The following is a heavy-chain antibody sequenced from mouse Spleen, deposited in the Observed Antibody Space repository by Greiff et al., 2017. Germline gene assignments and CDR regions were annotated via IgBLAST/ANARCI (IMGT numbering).Heavy chain of an antibody. CDR1: GYTFTSYW. J-gene: IGHJ2*01. CDR3: ARTIYYGNYYFDY. D-gene: IGHD2-1*01. Sequence: QVQLKQPGAELVKPGASVKLSCKASGYTFTSYWMHWVKQRPGQGLEWIGMIHPNSGSTNYNEKFKSKATLTVDKSSSTAYMQLSSLTSEDSAVYYCARTIYYGNYYFDYWGQGTTLTVSS. CDR2: IHPNSGST. V-gene: IGHV1-64*01.